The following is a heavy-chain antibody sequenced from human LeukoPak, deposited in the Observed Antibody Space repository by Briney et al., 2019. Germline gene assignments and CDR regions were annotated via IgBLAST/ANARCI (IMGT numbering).Heavy chain of an antibody. V-gene: IGHV3-23*01. CDR2: ISGSGGST. Sequence: GGSLRLSCAASGFTFSNYAMSWVRQAPGKGLEWVSAISGSGGSTYYADSVKGRFAISRDNSKNTLYLQMNSLRAEDTAVYYCAKPESEMGYSPHFDYWGQGTLVTVSS. J-gene: IGHJ4*02. D-gene: IGHD5-18*01. CDR3: AKPESEMGYSPHFDY. CDR1: GFTFSNYA.